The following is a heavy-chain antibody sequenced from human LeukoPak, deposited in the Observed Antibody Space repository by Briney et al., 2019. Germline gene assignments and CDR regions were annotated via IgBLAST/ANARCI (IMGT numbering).Heavy chain of an antibody. CDR3: AKSIEGVVRGTYYYYSYMDV. J-gene: IGHJ6*03. D-gene: IGHD3-3*01. V-gene: IGHV3-30*02. CDR2: IRYDGSNK. Sequence: PPGGSLRLCCAASGFTFSSYEMHWVRQAPGKGLEWVAFIRYDGSNKYYADSVKGRFTISRDNSKKTLYLQMNSLGAEDTAVYYCAKSIEGVVRGTYYYYSYMDVWGKGTTVTVSS. CDR1: GFTFSSYE.